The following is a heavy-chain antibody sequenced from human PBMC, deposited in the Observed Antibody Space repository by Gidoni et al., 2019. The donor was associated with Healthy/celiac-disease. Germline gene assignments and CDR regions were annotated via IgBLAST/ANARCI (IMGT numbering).Heavy chain of an antibody. J-gene: IGHJ4*02. D-gene: IGHD3-22*01. V-gene: IGHV1-69*01. CDR2: IIPIFGTA. Sequence: QVQLVQSGAEVKKPGSSVKVSCKASGGTFSSYAISWVRQAPGQGLEWMGGIIPIFGTANYAQKFQGRVTITADESTSTAYMELSSLRSEDTAVYYCARPELPYYDSSQRLDYWGQGTLVTVSS. CDR1: GGTFSSYA. CDR3: ARPELPYYDSSQRLDY.